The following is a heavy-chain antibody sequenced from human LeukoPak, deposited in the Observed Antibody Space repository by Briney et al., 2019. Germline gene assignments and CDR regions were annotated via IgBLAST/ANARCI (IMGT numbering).Heavy chain of an antibody. J-gene: IGHJ4*02. CDR1: GFTFSSYE. CDR3: ATLPYYYDSSGSYYFDY. CDR2: ISSSGSTI. V-gene: IGHV3-48*03. Sequence: GGSLRLSCAASGFTFSSYEMNWVRQAPGKGLEWVSYISSSGSTIYYADSVKGRFTISRDNSKNTLYLQMNSLRVEDTAVYYCATLPYYYDSSGSYYFDYWGQGTLVTVSS. D-gene: IGHD3-22*01.